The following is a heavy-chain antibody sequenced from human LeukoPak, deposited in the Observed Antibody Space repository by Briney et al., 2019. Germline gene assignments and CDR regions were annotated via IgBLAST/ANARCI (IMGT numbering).Heavy chain of an antibody. D-gene: IGHD6-6*01. V-gene: IGHV4-59*01. CDR2: IYYSGST. J-gene: IGHJ4*02. Sequence: SETLSLTCTVSGGSISSYYWSWIRQPPGKGLEWIGYIYYSGSTNYNPSLKSRVTISVDTSKNQFSLKLSSVTAADTAVCYCARSRYSSSVDYFDYWGQGTLVTVSS. CDR3: ARSRYSSSVDYFDY. CDR1: GGSISSYY.